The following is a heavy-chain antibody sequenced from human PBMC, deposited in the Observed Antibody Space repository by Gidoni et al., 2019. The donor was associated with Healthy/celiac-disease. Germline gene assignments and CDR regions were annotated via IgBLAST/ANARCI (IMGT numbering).Heavy chain of an antibody. CDR2: INPSGGST. D-gene: IGHD2-2*01. V-gene: IGHV1-46*01. Sequence: QVQLVQSGAEVKKPGASVKVSCKASGYTFTSYYMHWVRQAPGQGLEWMGIINPSGGSTSYAQKFQGRVTMTRDTSTSTVYMELSSLRSEDTAVYYCARDGRTGSQPANNYYYGMDVWGQGTTVTVSS. CDR3: ARDGRTGSQPANNYYYGMDV. CDR1: GYTFTSYY. J-gene: IGHJ6*02.